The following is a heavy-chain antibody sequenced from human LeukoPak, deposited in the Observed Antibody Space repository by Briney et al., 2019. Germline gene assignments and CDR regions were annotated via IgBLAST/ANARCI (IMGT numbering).Heavy chain of an antibody. Sequence: GSLRLSCAASGFTFSDYWIHWVRQPPGKGLEWIGEIYHSGSTNYNPSLKSRVTISVDKSKNQFSLKLSSVTAADTAVYYCATSLALRLVDAFDIWGQGTMVTVSS. J-gene: IGHJ3*02. V-gene: IGHV4-4*02. CDR1: GFTFSDYW. D-gene: IGHD3-3*01. CDR2: IYHSGST. CDR3: ATSLALRLVDAFDI.